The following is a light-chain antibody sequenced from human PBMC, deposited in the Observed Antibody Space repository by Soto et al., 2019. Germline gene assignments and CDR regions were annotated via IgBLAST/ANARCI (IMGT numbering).Light chain of an antibody. Sequence: IVLTQSPATLSLSPGERATLSWRASQSVSSYLAWYKQKPGQAPRLLIYDASNRATGIPARFSGTGAGTEFTLTISSLQSEDFALYYCQQYNDWPLTFGQGTKVDIK. CDR3: QQYNDWPLT. J-gene: IGKJ1*01. CDR1: QSVSSY. V-gene: IGKV3-11*01. CDR2: DAS.